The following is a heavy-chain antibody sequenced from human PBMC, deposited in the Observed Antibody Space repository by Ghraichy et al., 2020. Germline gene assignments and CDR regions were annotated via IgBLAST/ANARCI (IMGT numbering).Heavy chain of an antibody. Sequence: GGSLRLSCAASGFTFSSYAMSWVRQAPGKGLEWVSAISGSGGSTYYADSVKGQFTISRDNSKNTLYLQMNSLRAEDTAVYYCAKANALGYCSSTSCSDFDYWGQGTLVTVSS. CDR1: GFTFSSYA. J-gene: IGHJ4*02. CDR2: ISGSGGST. CDR3: AKANALGYCSSTSCSDFDY. V-gene: IGHV3-23*01. D-gene: IGHD2-2*01.